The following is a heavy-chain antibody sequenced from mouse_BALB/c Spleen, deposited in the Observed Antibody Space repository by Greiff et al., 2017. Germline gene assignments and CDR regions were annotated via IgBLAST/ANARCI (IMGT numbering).Heavy chain of an antibody. V-gene: IGHV5-4*02. CDR2: ISDGGSYT. Sequence: VQLQQSGGGLVKPGGSLKLSCAASGFTFSDYYMYWVRQTPEKRLEWVATISDGGSYTYYPDSVKGRFTISRDNAKNNLYLQMSSLKSEDTAMYYCARDWDYYAMDYWGQGTSVTVSS. CDR3: ARDWDYYAMDY. CDR1: GFTFSDYY. J-gene: IGHJ4*01.